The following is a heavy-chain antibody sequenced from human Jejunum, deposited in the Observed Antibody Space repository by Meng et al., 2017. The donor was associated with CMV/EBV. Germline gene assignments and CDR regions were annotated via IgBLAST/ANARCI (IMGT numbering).Heavy chain of an antibody. CDR3: ARSSGFWSLDS. Sequence: AVSGDSITRHNYWSWVRQPPGKGLEWIGEISHSGSTKYTSSLTSRVAISVDKTKNHFSLKLTSVTAADTGVYFCARSSGFWSLDSWGQGILVTVSS. V-gene: IGHV4-4*01. CDR2: ISHSGST. CDR1: GDSITRHNY. J-gene: IGHJ4*02. D-gene: IGHD3-10*01.